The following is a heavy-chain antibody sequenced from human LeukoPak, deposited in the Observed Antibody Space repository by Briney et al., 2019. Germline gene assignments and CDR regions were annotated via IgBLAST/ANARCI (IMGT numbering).Heavy chain of an antibody. V-gene: IGHV1-58*01. CDR1: GFTFTSSA. J-gene: IGHJ3*02. D-gene: IGHD2-2*02. Sequence: ASVKVSCKASGFTFTSSAVQWVRQARGQRLEWIGWIVVGSGNTNYAQKFQERVTITRDMSTSTAYMELSSLRSEDTAVYYCAAEPRPRIVVVPAAIVRVELGDAFDIWGQGTKVTVSS. CDR3: AAEPRPRIVVVPAAIVRVELGDAFDI. CDR2: IVVGSGNT.